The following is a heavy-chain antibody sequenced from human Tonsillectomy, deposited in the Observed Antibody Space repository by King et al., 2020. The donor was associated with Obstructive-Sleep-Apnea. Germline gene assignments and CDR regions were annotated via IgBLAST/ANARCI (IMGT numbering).Heavy chain of an antibody. V-gene: IGHV4-38-2*02. Sequence: VQLQESGPGLVKPSETLSLTCTVSGYSISSGYYWGWIRQPPGKGLEWIGSIYHSGSTYYNPSLKSRVTISVDTSKNQFSLKLSSVTAADTAVYYCARVGEYCRGGSCYAVRGPLDYWGQGTLVTVSS. J-gene: IGHJ4*02. D-gene: IGHD2-15*01. CDR1: GYSISSGYY. CDR2: IYHSGST. CDR3: ARVGEYCRGGSCYAVRGPLDY.